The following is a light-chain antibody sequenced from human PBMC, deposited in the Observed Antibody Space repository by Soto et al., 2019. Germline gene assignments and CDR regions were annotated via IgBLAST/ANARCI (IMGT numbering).Light chain of an antibody. Sequence: DIQMTQSPSSLSASVGDTVAITCRSSQSVLDYLNWFQQKPGKAPELLINAASSLQRGVPSRFSGSGSGTEFTLTISSLLVEDSATYFCQQSFNNPRTFGQGTKLELK. CDR3: QQSFNNPRT. V-gene: IGKV1-39*01. J-gene: IGKJ2*01. CDR1: QSVLDY. CDR2: AAS.